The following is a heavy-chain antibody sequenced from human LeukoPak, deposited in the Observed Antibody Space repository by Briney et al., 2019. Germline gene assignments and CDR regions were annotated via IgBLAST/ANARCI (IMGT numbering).Heavy chain of an antibody. CDR3: ARQMRYSYGF. CDR2: IYYSGST. CDR1: GGSISSSSYY. Sequence: PSETLSLTCTVSGGSISSSSYYWGWIRQPPRKGLEWIGSIYYSGSTYYNPSLQSRVTISVDTSKNQFSLKLSSVTAADTAVYYCARQMRYSYGFWGQGTLVTVSS. J-gene: IGHJ4*02. D-gene: IGHD5-18*01. V-gene: IGHV4-39*01.